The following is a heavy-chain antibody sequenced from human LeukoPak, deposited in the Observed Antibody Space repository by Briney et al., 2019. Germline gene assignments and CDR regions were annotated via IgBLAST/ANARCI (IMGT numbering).Heavy chain of an antibody. J-gene: IGHJ4*02. Sequence: GGSLRLSCAASGFTFSSYSMNWVRQAPGKGLEWVSSISSSSRYIYYADSVKGRFTISRDNAKNSLHLQMNSLRAEDTAVYYCARDFATYYFDYWGQGTLVTVSS. CDR1: GFTFSSYS. CDR3: ARDFATYYFDY. CDR2: ISSSSRYI. V-gene: IGHV3-21*03. D-gene: IGHD5-12*01.